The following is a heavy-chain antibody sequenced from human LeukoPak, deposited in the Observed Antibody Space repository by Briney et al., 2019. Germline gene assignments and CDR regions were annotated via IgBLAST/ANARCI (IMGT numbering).Heavy chain of an antibody. D-gene: IGHD6-13*01. CDR3: TRAAAAGTGPFDY. CDR2: IRSKAYGGTT. V-gene: IGHV3-49*04. CDR1: GFTFGDYA. J-gene: IGHJ4*02. Sequence: GSLRLSCTASGFTFGDYAMSWVRQAPGKGLEWVGFIRSKAYGGTTEYAASVKGRFTISRDDSKSIAYLQMNSLKTEDTAVYYCTRAAAAGTGPFDYWGQGTLVTVSS.